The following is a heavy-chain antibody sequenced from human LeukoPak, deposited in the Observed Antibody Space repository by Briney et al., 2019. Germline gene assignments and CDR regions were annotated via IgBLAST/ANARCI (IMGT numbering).Heavy chain of an antibody. CDR3: AKHGYSYGVGAY. Sequence: LSLTCTVSGGSISSGGYYWSWIRQHPGKGLEWVSAISGSGGSTYYADSVKGRFTISRDNSKNTLYLQMNSLRAEDTAVYYCAKHGYSYGVGAYWGQGTLVTVSS. J-gene: IGHJ4*02. D-gene: IGHD5-18*01. V-gene: IGHV3-23*01. CDR2: ISGSGGST. CDR1: GGSISSGGYY.